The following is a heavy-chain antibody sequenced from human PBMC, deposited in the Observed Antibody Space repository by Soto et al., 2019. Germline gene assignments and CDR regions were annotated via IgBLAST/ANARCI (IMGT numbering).Heavy chain of an antibody. V-gene: IGHV3-21*01. CDR1: GFTFSSYS. J-gene: IGHJ4*02. Sequence: GGSLRLSCAASGFTFSSYSMNWVRQAPGKGLEWVSSISSSSSYIYYADSVKGRFTISRDNAKNSLYLQMNSLRAEDTAVYCCARDGGDLGYCTNGVCYFDYWGQGTLVTVSS. D-gene: IGHD2-8*01. CDR2: ISSSSSYI. CDR3: ARDGGDLGYCTNGVCYFDY.